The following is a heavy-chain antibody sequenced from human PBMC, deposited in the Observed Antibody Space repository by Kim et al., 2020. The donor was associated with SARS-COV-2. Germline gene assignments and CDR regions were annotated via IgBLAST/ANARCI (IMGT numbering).Heavy chain of an antibody. CDR2: ISSSPGTM. D-gene: IGHD1-26*01. CDR3: ARAPIVGFTTRAPYYYGMDV. J-gene: IGHJ6*02. Sequence: GGSLRLSCATSGFSFDTYSMNWVRRAPGKGLEWVAYISSSPGTMFYADSVKGRFTISRDNAKNSLFLQMRSLRVEDTAVYYCARAPIVGFTTRAPYYYGMDVWGPGTMVIVSS. V-gene: IGHV3-48*01. CDR1: GFSFDTYS.